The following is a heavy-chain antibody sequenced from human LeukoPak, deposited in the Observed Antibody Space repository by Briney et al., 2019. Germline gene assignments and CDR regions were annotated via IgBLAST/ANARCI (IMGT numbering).Heavy chain of an antibody. D-gene: IGHD3-16*01. J-gene: IGHJ3*02. CDR1: GFNFNSYA. Sequence: GRSLRLSCAASGFNFNSYAVHWVRQAPGKGLEWVASISYDGSNKYYADSVKGRFTISRDTSKTTVYLQMNSLRTDDTALYYCATELRILSWGVDAFDIWGRGTMVTVSS. CDR3: ATELRILSWGVDAFDI. V-gene: IGHV3-30*04. CDR2: ISYDGSNK.